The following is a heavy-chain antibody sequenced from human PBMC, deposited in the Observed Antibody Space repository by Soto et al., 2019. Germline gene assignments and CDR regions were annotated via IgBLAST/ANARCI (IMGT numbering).Heavy chain of an antibody. D-gene: IGHD3-9*01. CDR2: IIPIFGTA. CDR3: ASPDILTGYYAFDY. J-gene: IGHJ4*02. V-gene: IGHV1-69*13. CDR1: GGTFSSYA. Sequence: GASVKVSCKASGGTFSSYAISWVRQAPGQGLEWMGGIIPIFGTANYAQKFQGRVTITADESTSTAYMELSGLRSEDTAVYYCASPDILTGYYAFDYWGQGTLVTVSS.